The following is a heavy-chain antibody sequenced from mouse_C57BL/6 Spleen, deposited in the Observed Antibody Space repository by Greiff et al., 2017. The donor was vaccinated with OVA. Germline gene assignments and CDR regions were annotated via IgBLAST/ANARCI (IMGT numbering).Heavy chain of an antibody. Sequence: QVQLQQSGAELARPGASVKMSCKASGYTFTSYTMHWVKQRPGQGLEWIGYINPSSGYTKYNQKFKDKATLTADKSSSTAYMQLSSLTSEDSAVYYCARKEANWDPYFDYWGQGTTRTVSS. V-gene: IGHV1-4*01. D-gene: IGHD4-1*01. CDR2: INPSSGYT. CDR1: GYTFTSYT. CDR3: ARKEANWDPYFDY. J-gene: IGHJ2*01.